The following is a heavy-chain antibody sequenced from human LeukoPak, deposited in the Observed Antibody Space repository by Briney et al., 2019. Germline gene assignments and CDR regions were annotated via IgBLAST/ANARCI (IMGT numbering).Heavy chain of an antibody. J-gene: IGHJ5*02. CDR1: GYTFTSYY. CDR3: ARTMVRGAHNRFDP. Sequence: ASVTVSCTASGYTFTSYYMHWVRQAPGQGLECMGIINPSGGSTSYAQRFQGRVTMTRDTSTSTVYMELSSLRSEDTAVYYCARTMVRGAHNRFDPWGQGTLVTVSS. D-gene: IGHD3-10*01. V-gene: IGHV1-46*03. CDR2: INPSGGST.